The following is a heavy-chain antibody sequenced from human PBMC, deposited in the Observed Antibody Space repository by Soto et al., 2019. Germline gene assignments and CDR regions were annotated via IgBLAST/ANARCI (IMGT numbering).Heavy chain of an antibody. CDR3: ARVEAGGDLFDY. Sequence: PSETLSLTCAVSAGSISEGGYYWSWIRQHPGQGLEWIGYIYSTGSTYYNPSLKSRVAILIDTSKNLFSLKMSSVTAADTALYYCARVEAGGDLFDYWGPGILVTVSS. J-gene: IGHJ4*02. CDR2: IYSTGST. CDR1: AGSISEGGYY. V-gene: IGHV4-31*11. D-gene: IGHD4-17*01.